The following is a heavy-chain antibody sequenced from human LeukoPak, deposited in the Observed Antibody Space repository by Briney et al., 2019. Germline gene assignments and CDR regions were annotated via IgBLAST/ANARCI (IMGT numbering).Heavy chain of an antibody. J-gene: IGHJ5*02. V-gene: IGHV1-8*01. Sequence: ASVKVSCKASGYTFTSYDINWVRQATGQGLEWMGWMNPNSGNTGYAQKFQGRVTMTRNTSISTAYMELSSLRSEDTAVYYGARGFSSGSYSRFDPWGQGTLVTVSS. CDR3: ARGFSSGSYSRFDP. CDR2: MNPNSGNT. CDR1: GYTFTSYD. D-gene: IGHD1-26*01.